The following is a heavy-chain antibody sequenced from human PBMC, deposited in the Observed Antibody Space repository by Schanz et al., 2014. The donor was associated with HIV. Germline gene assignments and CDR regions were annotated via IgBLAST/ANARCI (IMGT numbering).Heavy chain of an antibody. CDR1: GLTISNYS. CDR2: ISATGAYM. CDR3: ARDSVDAVVTSTDYYNGIDV. V-gene: IGHV3-21*04. Sequence: EVQLLESGGGLVKPGGSLRLSCAASGLTISNYSMNWVRQAPGKGLEWVAVISATGAYMYYADSVKGRFTISRDNAKKSLFLQMNSLRDEDTAIYFCARDSVDAVVTSTDYYNGIDVWGQGTTVTVSS. J-gene: IGHJ6*02. D-gene: IGHD2-21*02.